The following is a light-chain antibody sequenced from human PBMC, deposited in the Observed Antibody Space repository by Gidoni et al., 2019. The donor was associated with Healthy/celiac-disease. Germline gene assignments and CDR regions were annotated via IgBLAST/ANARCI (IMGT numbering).Light chain of an antibody. CDR1: QSVSSNY. CDR3: QQYSSSPL. V-gene: IGKV3-20*01. CDR2: GAS. J-gene: IGKJ3*01. Sequence: EIVLTQSPGTLSLSPGDSATFSCRASQSVSSNYLSWYQQKPGQAHRLLNYGASSRATGIPDRCSGSGSGTDITLTSSRLEHEDVAEYCCQQYSSSPLFXPXTKVDIK.